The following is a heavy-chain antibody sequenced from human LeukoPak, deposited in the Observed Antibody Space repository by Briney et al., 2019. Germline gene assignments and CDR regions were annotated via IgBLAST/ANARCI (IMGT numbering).Heavy chain of an antibody. Sequence: SETLYLTCTVSGGSISSYYWSWIRQPPGKGLEWIGYIYYSGSTNYNPSLKSRVTISVDTSKNQFSLKLSSVTAADTAVYYCARGVYSSDYDILTGYTIFDYWGQGTLVTVSS. V-gene: IGHV4-59*01. D-gene: IGHD3-9*01. J-gene: IGHJ4*02. CDR2: IYYSGST. CDR3: ARGVYSSDYDILTGYTIFDY. CDR1: GGSISSYY.